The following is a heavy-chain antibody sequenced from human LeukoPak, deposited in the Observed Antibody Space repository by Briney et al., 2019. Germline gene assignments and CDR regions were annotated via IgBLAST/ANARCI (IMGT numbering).Heavy chain of an antibody. CDR2: ISGSGDST. J-gene: IGHJ4*02. CDR3: AKRAVAGTGRAFDY. Sequence: GGSLRLSCAASGFTFSSYWMSWVRQAPGKGLEWVSGISGSGDSTYYADSVKGRFTISRDNSKNTLYLQMNSLGAEDTAVYYCAKRAVAGTGRAFDYWGQGTPVTVSS. D-gene: IGHD6-19*01. V-gene: IGHV3-23*01. CDR1: GFTFSSYW.